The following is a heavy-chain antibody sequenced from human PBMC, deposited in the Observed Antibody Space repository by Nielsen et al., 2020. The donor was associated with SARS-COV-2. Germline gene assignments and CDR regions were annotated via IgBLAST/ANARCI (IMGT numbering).Heavy chain of an antibody. J-gene: IGHJ5*02. Sequence: ASVKVSCKASRDTFTGYYVHWVRQAPGQGLEWMGRINPTLGGTHYAQKFQGRVTLTSDTSISTAYMELSRLRSGDTAVYYCARGLWSYYDILTEDPWGQGTLVTVSS. CDR1: RDTFTGYY. V-gene: IGHV1-2*06. CDR2: INPTLGGT. CDR3: ARGLWSYYDILTEDP. D-gene: IGHD3-9*01.